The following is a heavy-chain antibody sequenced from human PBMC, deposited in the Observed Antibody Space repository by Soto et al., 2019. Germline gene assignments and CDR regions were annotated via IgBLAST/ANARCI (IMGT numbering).Heavy chain of an antibody. CDR1: GFTFNNYN. J-gene: IGHJ5*02. D-gene: IGHD6-19*01. CDR2: ISSSTI. CDR3: AREGSDWYNWFDP. V-gene: IGHV3-48*01. Sequence: EVQLVESGGGLVQPGGSLRLSCAASGFTFNNYNMNWVRQAPGKGLEWVSYISSSTIYYADSVKGRFIISRDNAKNSLYLQMNSLRAEDTAVYYCAREGSDWYNWFDPWGQGTLVTVSS.